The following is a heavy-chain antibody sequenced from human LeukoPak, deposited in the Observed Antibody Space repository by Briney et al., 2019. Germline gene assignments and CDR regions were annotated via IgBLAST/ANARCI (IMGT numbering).Heavy chain of an antibody. CDR1: GGSISSYY. J-gene: IGHJ6*02. CDR2: IYYSGST. Sequence: SETLSLTCTVSGGSISSYYWSWIRQPPGKGLEWIGYIYYSGSTNYNPSLKSRVTISVDTSKNQFSLKLSSVTAADTAVYYCARQSVSKGRYGMDVWGQGTTVTVSS. CDR3: ARQSVSKGRYGMDV. V-gene: IGHV4-59*08.